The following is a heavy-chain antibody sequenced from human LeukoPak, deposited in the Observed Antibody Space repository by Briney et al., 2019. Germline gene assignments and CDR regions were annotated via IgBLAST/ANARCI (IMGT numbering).Heavy chain of an antibody. CDR1: GFSFSSYE. J-gene: IGHJ5*02. CDR2: ISSSGSTI. CDR3: ARDDSSGYYYVWFDP. D-gene: IGHD3-22*01. V-gene: IGHV3-48*03. Sequence: GGSLRLSCAASGFSFSSYEMNWVRQAPGKGLEWISYISSSGSTIYYADSVKGRFTISRDNAKNSLYLQMNSLRAEDTAVYYCARDDSSGYYYVWFDPWGQGTLVTVSS.